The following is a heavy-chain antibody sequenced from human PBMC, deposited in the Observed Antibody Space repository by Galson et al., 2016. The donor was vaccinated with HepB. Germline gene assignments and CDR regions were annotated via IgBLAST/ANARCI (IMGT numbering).Heavy chain of an antibody. CDR2: IYPTDPDT. V-gene: IGHV5-51*01. J-gene: IGHJ3*02. CDR1: GYTFATYW. D-gene: IGHD1-26*01. CDR3: ARPRMWASRDAFDI. Sequence: QSGAEVKKPGESLKISCKGSGYTFATYWNAWVRQMPGKGLEWMGIIYPTDPDTRYSPSFQGQVTMYADKSTSTAYLQWNTLKASDTAMYYFARPRMWASRDAFDIWGQGTMVTVSS.